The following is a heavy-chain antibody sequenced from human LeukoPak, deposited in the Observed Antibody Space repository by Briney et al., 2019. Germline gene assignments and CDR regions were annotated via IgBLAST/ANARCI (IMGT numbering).Heavy chain of an antibody. J-gene: IGHJ6*02. Sequence: SETLSLTCTVSGGSINGGSYFWNWIRQPAGKGLEWVGRIHVSGNINNNPSLKSRDTMSIDTSKNQFSLNLRSVTAADTAVYYCARERYSSRGVYGMDVWGQGTTVTVSS. CDR3: ARERYSSRGVYGMDV. CDR1: GGSINGGSYF. V-gene: IGHV4-61*10. D-gene: IGHD6-13*01. CDR2: IHVSGNI.